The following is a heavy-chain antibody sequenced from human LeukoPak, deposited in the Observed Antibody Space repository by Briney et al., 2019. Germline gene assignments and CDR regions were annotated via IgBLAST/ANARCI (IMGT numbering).Heavy chain of an antibody. J-gene: IGHJ3*02. Sequence: PGGSLRLSCVGSGFTFSSYWVNWVRESPGKGLEGVANIKPDGRHKYYVDAARGRFTVSRANVKNSAFLQMDSLRAEDTAIYYCATISAQTFDIWGQGTLVSVSS. CDR2: IKPDGRHK. D-gene: IGHD5-24*01. CDR3: ATISAQTFDI. CDR1: GFTFSSYW. V-gene: IGHV3-7*01.